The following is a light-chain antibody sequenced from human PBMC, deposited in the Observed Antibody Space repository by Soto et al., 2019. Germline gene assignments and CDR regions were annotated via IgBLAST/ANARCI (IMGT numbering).Light chain of an antibody. V-gene: IGKV3-15*01. CDR2: GAS. Sequence: IVLTQSPGTLSLSPGERATLSCRASQSVGESLVWYQQRPGQAPRLLIYGASTRATGIPARFSGSGSGTEFTLTISSLQSEDFAVYYCQQYNNWPRTFGQGTKV. J-gene: IGKJ1*01. CDR1: QSVGES. CDR3: QQYNNWPRT.